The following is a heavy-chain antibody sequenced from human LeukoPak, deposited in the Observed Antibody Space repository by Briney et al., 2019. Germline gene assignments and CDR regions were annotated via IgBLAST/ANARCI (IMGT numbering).Heavy chain of an antibody. CDR3: ARGSTADYGDYADY. D-gene: IGHD4-17*01. CDR2: INPNSGGT. CDR1: GYTFTGYY. V-gene: IGHV1-2*02. Sequence: ASVTVSCKASGYTFTGYYMHWVRQAPGQGLEWMGWINPNSGGTNYAQKFQGRVTMTRDTSISTAYMELSSLRSEDTAVYYCARGSTADYGDYADYWGQGTLVTVSS. J-gene: IGHJ4*02.